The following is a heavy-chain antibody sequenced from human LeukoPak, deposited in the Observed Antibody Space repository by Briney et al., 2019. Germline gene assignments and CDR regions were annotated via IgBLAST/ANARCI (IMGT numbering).Heavy chain of an antibody. V-gene: IGHV4-39*07. J-gene: IGHJ6*03. Sequence: PSETLSLTCPVSGDSIRSSSYYWGWIRQPPGKGLEWIGSIHYSGSTNYNPSLKSRVTISVDTSKNQFSLKLSSVTAADTAVYYCARGYCSGGSCYSYYYYNYMDVWGKGTTVTVSS. CDR1: GDSIRSSSYY. CDR3: ARGYCSGGSCYSYYYYNYMDV. D-gene: IGHD2-15*01. CDR2: IHYSGST.